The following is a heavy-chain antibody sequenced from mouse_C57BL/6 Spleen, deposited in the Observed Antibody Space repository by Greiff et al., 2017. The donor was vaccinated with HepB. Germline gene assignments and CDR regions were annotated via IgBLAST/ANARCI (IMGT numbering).Heavy chain of an antibody. Sequence: VNLVESGPELVKPGASVKISCKASGYAFSSSWMNWVKQRPGKGLEWIGRIYPGDGDTNYNGKFKGKATLTADKSSSTAYMQLSSLTSEDSAVYFCARKTAQATYSYFDVWGTGTTVTVSS. D-gene: IGHD3-2*02. CDR3: ARKTAQATYSYFDV. J-gene: IGHJ1*03. CDR1: GYAFSSSW. V-gene: IGHV1-82*01. CDR2: IYPGDGDT.